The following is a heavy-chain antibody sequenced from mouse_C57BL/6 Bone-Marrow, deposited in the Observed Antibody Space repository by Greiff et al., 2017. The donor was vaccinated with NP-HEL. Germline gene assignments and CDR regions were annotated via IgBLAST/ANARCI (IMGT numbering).Heavy chain of an antibody. CDR1: GYAFSSSW. CDR2: IYPGDGDT. CDR3: ARTPSGSSRYYFDY. D-gene: IGHD1-1*01. Sequence: QVQLQQSGPELVKPGASVKISCKASGYAFSSSWMNWVKQRPGKGLEWIGRIYPGDGDTNYNGKFKGKATLTADKSSSTAYMQLSSLTSEDSAVYFCARTPSGSSRYYFDYWGQGTTLTVSS. J-gene: IGHJ2*01. V-gene: IGHV1-82*01.